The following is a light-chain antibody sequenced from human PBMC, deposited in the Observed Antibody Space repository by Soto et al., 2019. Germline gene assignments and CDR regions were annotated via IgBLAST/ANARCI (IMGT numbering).Light chain of an antibody. CDR3: QHYDSLPIT. CDR1: QSISSN. CDR2: GAS. Sequence: EVVMRQPPPPLSLSPXGGATLSCRASQSISSNLAWYQQKPGQAPRLLIYGASTRATGIPARFSGSGSGTDFTLTISRLEPEDFAVFYCQHYDSLPITFGQGTRLEIK. J-gene: IGKJ5*01. V-gene: IGKV3-15*01.